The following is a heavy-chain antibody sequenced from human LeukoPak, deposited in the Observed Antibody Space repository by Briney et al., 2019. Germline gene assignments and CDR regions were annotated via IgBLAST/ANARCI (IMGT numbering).Heavy chain of an antibody. CDR1: GYTFTSYD. V-gene: IGHV1-8*01. CDR2: MNPNSGNT. Sequence: ASVKVSCKAPGYTFTSYDINWVRQATGQGLEWMGWMNPNSGNTGYAQKFQGRVTITRNTSISTAYMELSSLRSEDTAVYYCARTLPGSWGYYYMGVWGKGTTVTVSS. J-gene: IGHJ6*03. D-gene: IGHD3-16*01. CDR3: ARTLPGSWGYYYMGV.